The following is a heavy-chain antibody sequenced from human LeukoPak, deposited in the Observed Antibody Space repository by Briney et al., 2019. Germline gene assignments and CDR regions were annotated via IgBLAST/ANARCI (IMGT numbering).Heavy chain of an antibody. V-gene: IGHV3-23*01. D-gene: IGHD2/OR15-2a*01. CDR3: AILSWDGRGSFY. CDR2: LRSGGENT. CDR1: GFTFSTYS. J-gene: IGHJ4*02. Sequence: GGSLRLSCAASGFTFSTYSMSWVRQAPGKGLEWASALRSGGENTYYADSVRGRFTISRDNSRGTLSLQMNSLRAEDTAVYFCAILSWDGRGSFYWGQGTLVTVSS.